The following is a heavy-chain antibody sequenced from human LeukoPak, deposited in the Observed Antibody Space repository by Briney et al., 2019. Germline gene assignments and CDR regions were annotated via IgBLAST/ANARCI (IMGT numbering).Heavy chain of an antibody. CDR3: ARWGGHKFDY. D-gene: IGHD3-16*01. Sequence: SETLSLTCTVSGGSISSSSYYWGWIRQPPGKGLEWIGSIYYSGSTYYNPSLKSRVTISVDTSKNQFSLKLSSVTAADTAVYYCARWGGHKFDYWGQGTLVTVSS. CDR2: IYYSGST. CDR1: GGSISSSSYY. V-gene: IGHV4-39*07. J-gene: IGHJ4*02.